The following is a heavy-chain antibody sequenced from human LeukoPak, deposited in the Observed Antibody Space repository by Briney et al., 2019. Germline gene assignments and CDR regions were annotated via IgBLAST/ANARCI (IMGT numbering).Heavy chain of an antibody. CDR3: ARESYYDSSGPFDP. V-gene: IGHV3-7*03. CDR1: GFTFSSYW. J-gene: IGHJ5*02. Sequence: GGSLRLSCAASGFTFSSYWMSWVRQAPGKGLEWVANINQDGSAKYYVDSVKGRFTISRDNAKNSLYLQMNSLRAEDTAVYYCARESYYDSSGPFDPWGQGTLVTVSS. CDR2: INQDGSAK. D-gene: IGHD3-22*01.